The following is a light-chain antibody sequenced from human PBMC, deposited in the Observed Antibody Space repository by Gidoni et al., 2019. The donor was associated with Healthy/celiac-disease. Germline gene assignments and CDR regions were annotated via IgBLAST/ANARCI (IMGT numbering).Light chain of an antibody. CDR2: DAS. J-gene: IGKJ3*01. CDR3: QQRSNWPPGFT. V-gene: IGKV3-11*01. CDR1: QSVRSY. Sequence: EIVLTQSPATLSVSPGQRATLSCRASQSVRSYLAWYQQKPGQAPRLPIDDASNRATGTPARFSGSGSGTDFTHTISSLEPEDFAVYYCQQRSNWPPGFTFGPGTKVDIK.